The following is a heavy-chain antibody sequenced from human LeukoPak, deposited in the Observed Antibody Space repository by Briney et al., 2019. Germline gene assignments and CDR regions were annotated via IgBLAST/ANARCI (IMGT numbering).Heavy chain of an antibody. CDR1: GFTFSSYS. V-gene: IGHV3-21*01. D-gene: IGHD5-18*01. J-gene: IGHJ3*02. CDR3: ARDRPRLYSYAPGGAFDI. Sequence: PGGSLRLSCAASGFTFSSYSMNWVRQAPGKGLEWVSSISSSSSYMYYADSVKGRFTISRDNAKNSLYLQMNSLRAEDTAVYYCARDRPRLYSYAPGGAFDIWGQGTMVTVSS. CDR2: ISSSSSYM.